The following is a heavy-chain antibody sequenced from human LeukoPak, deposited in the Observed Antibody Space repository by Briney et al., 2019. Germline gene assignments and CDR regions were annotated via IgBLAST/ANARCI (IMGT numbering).Heavy chain of an antibody. CDR3: ARDLGRYCSGDSCYSSHTDY. V-gene: IGHV1-2*02. CDR1: GYTFTGYY. Sequence: ASVKVSCKASGYTFTGYYMHCVRHAPGQGVEWMVWINPNSDGTNYAQKCQGRVTMTRDTSISTAYMELSRLRSDDTAVYYCARDLGRYCSGDSCYSSHTDYWGQGTLVTVSS. J-gene: IGHJ4*02. D-gene: IGHD2-15*01. CDR2: INPNSDGT.